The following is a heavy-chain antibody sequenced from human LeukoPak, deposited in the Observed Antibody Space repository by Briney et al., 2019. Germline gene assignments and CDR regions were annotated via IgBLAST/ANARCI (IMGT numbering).Heavy chain of an antibody. J-gene: IGHJ4*02. Sequence: ASVKVFCKASGYTLTSYGISWVRQAPGQGLEWMGWISAYNGNTNYAQKLQGRVTMTTDTSTSTAYMELRSLRSDDTAVYYCARGPRLYYDFWSGYSNFDYWGQGTLVTVSS. CDR2: ISAYNGNT. D-gene: IGHD3-3*01. CDR3: ARGPRLYYDFWSGYSNFDY. V-gene: IGHV1-18*01. CDR1: GYTLTSYG.